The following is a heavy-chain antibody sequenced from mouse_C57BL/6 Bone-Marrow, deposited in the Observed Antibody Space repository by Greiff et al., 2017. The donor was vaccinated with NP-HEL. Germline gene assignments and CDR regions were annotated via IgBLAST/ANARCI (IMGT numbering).Heavy chain of an antibody. Sequence: QVQLKESGAELARPGASVKLSCTASGYTFTSYGISWVKQRTGQGLEWIGEIYPRSGNTYYNEKFKGKATLTADKSSSTAYMELRSLTSEDSAVYFCARGRWLLHYWGQGTTLTVSS. D-gene: IGHD2-3*01. CDR2: IYPRSGNT. CDR1: GYTFTSYG. V-gene: IGHV1-81*01. J-gene: IGHJ2*01. CDR3: ARGRWLLHY.